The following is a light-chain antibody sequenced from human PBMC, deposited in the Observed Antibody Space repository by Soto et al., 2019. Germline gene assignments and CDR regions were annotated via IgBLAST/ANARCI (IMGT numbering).Light chain of an antibody. CDR1: SSVVGGYNY. CDR2: DVS. V-gene: IGLV2-11*01. CDR3: CSYAGSYTWV. J-gene: IGLJ1*01. Sequence: QSVLTQPRSVSGSPGQSVTISFTGTSSVVGGYNYVSWYQQHPGKAPKLMIYDVSKRPSGVPDRFSGSKSGNTASLTISGLQAEDEADYYCCSYAGSYTWVFGTGTKVTVL.